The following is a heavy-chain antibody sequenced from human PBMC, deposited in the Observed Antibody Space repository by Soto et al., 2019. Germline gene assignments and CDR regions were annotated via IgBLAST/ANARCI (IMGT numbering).Heavy chain of an antibody. Sequence: ETLSLACTFSGKTISSYYWSWIRQPPGKGLEWIGYIYYSGSTNYNPSLKRRVTRSVDTSKNQFSLKLSSVTAADTAVYYCARVPSDSIAAAGEYYYYYYGMDVWGQGTTVTVSS. CDR2: IYYSGST. CDR3: ARVPSDSIAAAGEYYYYYYGMDV. J-gene: IGHJ6*02. V-gene: IGHV4-59*01. D-gene: IGHD6-13*01. CDR1: GKTISSYY.